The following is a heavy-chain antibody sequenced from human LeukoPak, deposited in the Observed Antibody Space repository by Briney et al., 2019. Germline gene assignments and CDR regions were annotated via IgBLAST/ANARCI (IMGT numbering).Heavy chain of an antibody. Sequence: GGSLRLSCAASGITVSTNYMSWVRQAPGKGLEWVSVIYTDDSTYYTDSVKGRFAISRDISKNTLYLQMNSLRGDDTALYYCAGDWNGDHVIEYWGQGTLVTVSS. V-gene: IGHV3-66*01. D-gene: IGHD3-16*01. CDR2: IYTDDST. CDR3: AGDWNGDHVIEY. CDR1: GITVSTNY. J-gene: IGHJ4*02.